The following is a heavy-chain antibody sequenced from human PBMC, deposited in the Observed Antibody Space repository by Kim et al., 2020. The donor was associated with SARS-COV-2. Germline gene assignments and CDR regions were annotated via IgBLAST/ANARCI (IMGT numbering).Heavy chain of an antibody. CDR3: ARGWGFDY. D-gene: IGHD7-27*01. V-gene: IGHV3-30-3*01. Sequence: GGSLRLSCAASGFTFTTYAMHWVRQAPGKGLEWVAVISKDGSNKHYTDPVKGRFTISRDNSKNTLYLQMNSLRTEDTAVYYCARGWGFDYWGQGTLVTVSS. CDR2: ISKDGSNK. J-gene: IGHJ4*02. CDR1: GFTFTTYA.